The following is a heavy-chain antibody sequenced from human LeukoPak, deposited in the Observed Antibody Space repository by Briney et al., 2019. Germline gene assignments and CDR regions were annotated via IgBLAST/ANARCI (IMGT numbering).Heavy chain of an antibody. V-gene: IGHV4-34*01. CDR1: GGSFSGYY. Sequence: SETLSLTCAVYGGSFSGYYWSWIRQPPGKGLEWIGEINHSGSTNYNPSLKSRVTISVDTSKNQFSLKLSSVTAADTAVYYCARGYTYYDFWSPPRVVVCWFDPWGQGTLVTVSS. J-gene: IGHJ5*02. D-gene: IGHD3-3*01. CDR2: INHSGST. CDR3: ARGYTYYDFWSPPRVVVCWFDP.